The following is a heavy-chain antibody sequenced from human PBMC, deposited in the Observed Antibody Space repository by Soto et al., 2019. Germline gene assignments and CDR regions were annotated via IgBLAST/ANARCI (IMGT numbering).Heavy chain of an antibody. CDR1: GFTFSRYN. D-gene: IGHD5-12*01. CDR2: IGTSGSPI. CDR3: ARDSGSYDSDV. J-gene: IGHJ6*04. V-gene: IGHV3-48*01. Sequence: EVHVVESGGGLVQPGGSLRLSCAASGFTFSRYNMNWVRQAPGKGLEWVSYIGTSGSPIYYADSVKGRFIISRDNAKNSLYLQMDSLRAEDTAVYYCARDSGSYDSDVWGKGTTVTVSS.